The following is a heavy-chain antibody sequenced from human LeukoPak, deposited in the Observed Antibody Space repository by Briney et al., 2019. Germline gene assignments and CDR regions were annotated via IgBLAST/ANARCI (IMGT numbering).Heavy chain of an antibody. CDR2: MNPNSGNT. V-gene: IGHV1-8*03. Sequence: ASVKVSCKASGYTFTSYDINWVRQATGQGLEWMGWMNPNSGNTGYAQKFQGRVTITRNTSISTAYMELSSLRSEDTAVYYCARGGVLVGAITLDYWGQGTLVTVSS. J-gene: IGHJ4*02. CDR1: GYTFTSYD. D-gene: IGHD1-26*01. CDR3: ARGGVLVGAITLDY.